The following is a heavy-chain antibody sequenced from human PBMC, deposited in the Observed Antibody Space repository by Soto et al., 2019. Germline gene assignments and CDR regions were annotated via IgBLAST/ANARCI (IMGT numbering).Heavy chain of an antibody. D-gene: IGHD2-21*02. Sequence: GGSLRLSCAASGFTVSSNYMSWVRQAPGKGLEWVSVFYSGGSTYYADSVKGRFTISRDYSKNTLYLQMNSLRAEDTAVYYCAREGGYGGDPGHWYFDLWGRGTLVTVSS. CDR2: FYSGGST. CDR1: GFTVSSNY. V-gene: IGHV3-53*01. CDR3: AREGGYGGDPGHWYFDL. J-gene: IGHJ2*01.